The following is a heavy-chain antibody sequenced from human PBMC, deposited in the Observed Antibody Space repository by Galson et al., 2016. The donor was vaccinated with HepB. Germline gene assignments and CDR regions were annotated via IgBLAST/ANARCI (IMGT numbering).Heavy chain of an antibody. Sequence: SLRLSCAASGFSVTTNYMSWVRQAPGKGLEWVSLIYSGGSTYYADSVKGRFTVSRDNSKITLYLQMNSLRAEDTAVYYCARDCCGSGSRAHDYWGQGTLVTVSS. CDR3: ARDCCGSGSRAHDY. CDR1: GFSVTTNY. V-gene: IGHV3-53*01. J-gene: IGHJ4*02. D-gene: IGHD3-10*01. CDR2: IYSGGST.